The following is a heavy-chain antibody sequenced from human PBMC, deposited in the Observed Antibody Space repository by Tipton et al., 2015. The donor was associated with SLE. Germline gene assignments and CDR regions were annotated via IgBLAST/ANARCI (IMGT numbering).Heavy chain of an antibody. CDR3: ARGLWGMADRPYYFAY. V-gene: IGHV4-34*01. Sequence: TLSLTCAVYGGSFSGYYWSWIRQPPGKGLEWIGEINHSGSTNYNPSLKSRVTISVDTSKNQFSQKLRSVTAADTAVYYCARGLWGMADRPYYFAYWGQGTLVSVSS. CDR2: INHSGST. J-gene: IGHJ4*02. CDR1: GGSFSGYY. D-gene: IGHD6-13*01.